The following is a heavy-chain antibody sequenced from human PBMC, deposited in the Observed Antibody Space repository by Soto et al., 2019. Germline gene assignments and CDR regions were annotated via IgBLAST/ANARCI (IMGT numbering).Heavy chain of an antibody. CDR3: ARGDCTGAYCYSWPFNYGVDV. CDR2: IWYDGSIK. D-gene: IGHD2-15*01. J-gene: IGHJ6*02. Sequence: QVQLVESGGGVVQPGGSLRLSCTTSGFTFNTYGMYWVRQAPGKGLEWVAIIWYDGSIKYYGDSVMGRLTISRDNSKNTLYLQMNSLRAEDTALYYCARGDCTGAYCYSWPFNYGVDVWGQGTTVTVSS. V-gene: IGHV3-33*08. CDR1: GFTFNTYG.